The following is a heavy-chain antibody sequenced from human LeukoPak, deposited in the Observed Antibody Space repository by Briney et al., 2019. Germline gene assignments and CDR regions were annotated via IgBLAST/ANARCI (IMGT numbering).Heavy chain of an antibody. CDR1: GFTFSSYA. V-gene: IGHV3-23*01. CDR3: AKAVEYSSSRGRNYYYYGMDV. CDR2: ISGSGGST. Sequence: GGSLRLSCAASGFTFSSYAMSWVRQAPGKGLEWVSAISGSGGSTYYADSVKGRFTISRDNSKNTLYLQMKSLRAEDTAVYYCAKAVEYSSSRGRNYYYYGMDVWGQGTTVTVSS. J-gene: IGHJ6*02. D-gene: IGHD6-6*01.